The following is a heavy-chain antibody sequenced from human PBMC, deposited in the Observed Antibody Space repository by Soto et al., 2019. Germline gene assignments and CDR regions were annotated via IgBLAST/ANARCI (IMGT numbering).Heavy chain of an antibody. CDR2: ISGSGGST. D-gene: IGHD5-18*01. J-gene: IGHJ4*02. CDR1: GFTFSSYA. CDR3: ATATPPVGIQLWLLDDY. V-gene: IGHV3-23*01. Sequence: PGGSLRLSCAASGFTFSSYAMSRVRQAPGKGLEWVSAISGSGGSTYYADSVKGRFTISRDNSKNTLYLQMNSLRAEDTAVYYCATATPPVGIQLWLLDDYWGQGTLVTVSS.